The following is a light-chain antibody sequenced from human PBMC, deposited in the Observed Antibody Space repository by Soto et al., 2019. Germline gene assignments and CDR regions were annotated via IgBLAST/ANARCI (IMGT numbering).Light chain of an antibody. V-gene: IGKV3-20*01. CDR1: QSVSSSY. CDR2: AAS. CDR3: QKYGSSPIN. J-gene: IGKJ5*01. Sequence: EIVLTQSPGTLSLSPLERATLSFRSSQSVSSSYLVWHQQKPGQAPRLLIYAASRRATGIPDRFSGSGSGTKFTLTISSLHSEDFAVYYCQKYGSSPINFGQGTRLEIK.